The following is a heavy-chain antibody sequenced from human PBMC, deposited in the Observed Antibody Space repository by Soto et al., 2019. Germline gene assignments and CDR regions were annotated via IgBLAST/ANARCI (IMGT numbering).Heavy chain of an antibody. CDR3: ARKDSSPLRFYCGMDV. V-gene: IGHV2-26*01. J-gene: IGHJ6*02. D-gene: IGHD6-13*01. CDR2: IFANGEK. Sequence: QVTLKESGPVLVKPTETLTLTCTVSGFSLSNGRMSVNWIRQPPGKALEWLAHIFANGEKSYSTSLKSRLTSTEDTSKCQVVLTMTNMDPVDTATYYCARKDSSPLRFYCGMDVWGQGTTVTVSS. CDR1: GFSLSNGRMS.